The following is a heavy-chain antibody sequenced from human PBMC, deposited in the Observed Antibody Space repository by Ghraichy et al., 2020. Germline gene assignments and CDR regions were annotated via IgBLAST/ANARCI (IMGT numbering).Heavy chain of an antibody. CDR1: GFTFSSYA. V-gene: IGHV3-23*01. D-gene: IGHD3-10*01. Sequence: GVLNISCAASGFTFSSYAMSWVRQAPGKGLEWVSAISGSGGSTYYADSVKGRFTISRDNSKNTLYLQMNSLRAEDTAVYYCAKTAMAVRGVASRWFDPWGQGTLVTVSS. CDR2: ISGSGGST. J-gene: IGHJ5*02. CDR3: AKTAMAVRGVASRWFDP.